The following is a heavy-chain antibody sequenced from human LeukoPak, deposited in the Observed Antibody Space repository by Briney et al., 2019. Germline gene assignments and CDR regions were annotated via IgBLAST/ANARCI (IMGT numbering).Heavy chain of an antibody. V-gene: IGHV4-30-4*01. D-gene: IGHD2-15*01. Sequence: SETLSLTCTVSGGSISSGDYYWSWIRQPPGKGLEWIGYIYYSGSTYYNPSLKSRVTISVDTSKNQFSLKLSSVTAADTAVYYCARDCSGGSCTNWFDPWGQGTLVTVSS. CDR2: IYYSGST. CDR3: ARDCSGGSCTNWFDP. CDR1: GGSISSGDYY. J-gene: IGHJ5*02.